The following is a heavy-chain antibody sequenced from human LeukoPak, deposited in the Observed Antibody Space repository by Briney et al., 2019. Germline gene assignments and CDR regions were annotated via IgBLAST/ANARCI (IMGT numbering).Heavy chain of an antibody. CDR2: IYYSGGT. D-gene: IGHD3-10*01. V-gene: IGHV4-59*01. Sequence: PSETLSLTCTVSGGSISSYYWSWIRQPAGKGLGWSGYIYYSGGTNYNPSLKSRVTISVDTSKHQFSLKLRSVTAADTAVYYCARDNYGSGSLLLDNWFDPWGQGTLVTVSS. CDR3: ARDNYGSGSLLLDNWFDP. CDR1: GGSISSYY. J-gene: IGHJ5*02.